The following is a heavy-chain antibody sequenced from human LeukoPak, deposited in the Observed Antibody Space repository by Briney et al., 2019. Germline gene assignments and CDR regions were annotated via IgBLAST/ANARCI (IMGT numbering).Heavy chain of an antibody. V-gene: IGHV4-39*01. CDR3: VSDSSGYYQYDY. J-gene: IGHJ4*02. Sequence: SETLSLTCTVSGGSIRSSSYYWGWIRKPPGKGLGWIGSIYYSGSTYYNPSLKSRVNISVDTSKDQFSLRLTSVTAADTAVYYCVSDSSGYYQYDYWGQGTLVTVSS. CDR2: IYYSGST. D-gene: IGHD3-22*01. CDR1: GGSIRSSSYY.